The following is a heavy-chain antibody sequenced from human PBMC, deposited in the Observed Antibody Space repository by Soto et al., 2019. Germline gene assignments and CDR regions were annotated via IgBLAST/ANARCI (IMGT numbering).Heavy chain of an antibody. CDR2: TYYRSKWYS. CDR3: VRLIGNSWLDY. Sequence: PSQTLSLTCAISGGSVSSDSVTWNWIRQSPSRGLEWLGRTYYRSKWYSDYALSVKSRVTINADMSKNQVSLQLNSVTPEDSAVYYCVRLIGNSWLDYWGQGTLVTVSS. CDR1: GGSVSSDSVT. J-gene: IGHJ5*01. V-gene: IGHV6-1*01. D-gene: IGHD2-8*01.